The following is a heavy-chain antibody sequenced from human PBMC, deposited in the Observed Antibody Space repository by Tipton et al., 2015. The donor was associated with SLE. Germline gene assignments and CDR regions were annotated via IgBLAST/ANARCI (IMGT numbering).Heavy chain of an antibody. V-gene: IGHV4-59*12. CDR2: IQYSGST. Sequence: TLSLTCTVSGGSISSYYWSWIRQPPGKGLEWIGYIQYSGSTKYNPSLKSRVTTSVDTSKNRISLKLNSVTAADTAVYYCARDVEDLRSSPPAHGFDIWGQGTMVTVSS. CDR1: GGSISSYY. D-gene: IGHD4-17*01. CDR3: ARDVEDLRSSPPAHGFDI. J-gene: IGHJ3*02.